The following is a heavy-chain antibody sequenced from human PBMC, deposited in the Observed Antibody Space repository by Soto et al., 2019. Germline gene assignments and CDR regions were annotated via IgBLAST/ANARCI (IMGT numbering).Heavy chain of an antibody. Sequence: SVKVSCKASGGTFSSYAISWVRQAPGQGLEWMGGIIPIFGTANYAQKFQGRVTITADKSTSTAYMELSSLRSEDTAVYYCARDELEYYDSSGYYGPYYYYGMDVWRQGTTVPVSS. CDR3: ARDELEYYDSSGYYGPYYYYGMDV. D-gene: IGHD3-22*01. CDR1: GGTFSSYA. V-gene: IGHV1-69*06. J-gene: IGHJ6*02. CDR2: IIPIFGTA.